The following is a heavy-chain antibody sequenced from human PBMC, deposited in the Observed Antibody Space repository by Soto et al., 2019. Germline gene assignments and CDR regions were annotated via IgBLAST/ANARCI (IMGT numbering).Heavy chain of an antibody. V-gene: IGHV6-1*01. Sequence: PSQTLSLTCAISGDSVSSNSAAWNWIRQSPSRGLEWLGRTYYRSKWYNDYAVSVKSRITINPDTSKNQFSLQLNSVTPEDTAVYYCARDLYSDRYYYYYGMDVWGQGTTVTVS. D-gene: IGHD5-18*01. J-gene: IGHJ6*02. CDR2: TYYRSKWYN. CDR1: GDSVSSNSAA. CDR3: ARDLYSDRYYYYYGMDV.